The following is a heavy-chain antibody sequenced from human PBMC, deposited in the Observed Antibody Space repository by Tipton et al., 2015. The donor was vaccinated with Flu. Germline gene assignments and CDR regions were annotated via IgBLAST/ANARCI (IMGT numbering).Heavy chain of an antibody. J-gene: IGHJ4*01. D-gene: IGHD5-12*01. V-gene: IGHV4-4*07. CDR3: ASDVYSGYDFGYYFDS. CDR2: IYTGGSS. Sequence: TLSLTCTVSGGSLSGYYWSWIRQPAGKGLEWIGRIYTGGSSYYNPSLKSRVTMSVDTSKNQFSLKLDSLTAADTAVYFCASDVYSGYDFGYYFDSWGHGIRVSVST. CDR1: GGSLSGYY.